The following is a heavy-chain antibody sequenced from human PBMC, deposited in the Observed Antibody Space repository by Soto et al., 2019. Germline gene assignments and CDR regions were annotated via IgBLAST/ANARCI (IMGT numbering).Heavy chain of an antibody. CDR3: SRRQYCCGGSCYYYGTDF. J-gene: IGHJ6*01. D-gene: IGHD2-15*01. Sequence: GESLKISCQGSGYSFTSYWIGWVRQMPGKGLDCMGIIYPGDSDTRYSPSFQGQVTISADKSISNAYLQWRSLKASDTAMYYCSRRQYCCGGSCYYYGTDFGGQWTTVTVSS. CDR2: IYPGDSDT. CDR1: GYSFTSYW. V-gene: IGHV5-51*01.